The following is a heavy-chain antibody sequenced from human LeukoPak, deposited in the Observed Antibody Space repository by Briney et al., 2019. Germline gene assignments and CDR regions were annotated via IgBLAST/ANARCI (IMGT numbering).Heavy chain of an antibody. J-gene: IGHJ4*02. Sequence: SETLSLTCAVSGGSISSYYWSWIRQPPGKGLEWIGYIYYSGSTNYNPSLKSRVTISVDTSKNQFSLKLSSVTAADTAVYYCARLGDYVDYWGQGTLVTVSS. CDR1: GGSISSYY. CDR2: IYYSGST. V-gene: IGHV4-59*01. D-gene: IGHD7-27*01. CDR3: ARLGDYVDY.